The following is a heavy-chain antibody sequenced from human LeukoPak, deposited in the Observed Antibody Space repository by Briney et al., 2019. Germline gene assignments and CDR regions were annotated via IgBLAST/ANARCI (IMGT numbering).Heavy chain of an antibody. J-gene: IGHJ4*02. V-gene: IGHV3-30*02. D-gene: IGHD6-13*01. CDR1: GFTFTSYG. CDR3: AKDRSSSWYYFDY. Sequence: GGSLRLSCEAAGFTFTSYGMHWVRQAPGKGLEWVAFIRYDGSNKYYADSVKGRFTISRDNSKNTLYLQMNSLRAEDTAVYYCAKDRSSSWYYFDYWGQGTLVTVSS. CDR2: IRYDGSNK.